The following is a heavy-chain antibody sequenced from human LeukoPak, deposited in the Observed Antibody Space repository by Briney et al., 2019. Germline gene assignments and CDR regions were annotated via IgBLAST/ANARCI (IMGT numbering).Heavy chain of an antibody. CDR3: ARGAGYSYGADY. CDR1: GFTFSSYA. J-gene: IGHJ4*02. CDR2: ISYDGSNK. D-gene: IGHD5-18*01. V-gene: IGHV3-30*04. Sequence: GGSLRLSCAASGFTFSSYAIHWVRQAPGKGLEWVAVISYDGSNKYYADSVKGRFTISRDNSKNTLYLQMNSLRAEDTAVYYCARGAGYSYGADYWGQGTLVTVSS.